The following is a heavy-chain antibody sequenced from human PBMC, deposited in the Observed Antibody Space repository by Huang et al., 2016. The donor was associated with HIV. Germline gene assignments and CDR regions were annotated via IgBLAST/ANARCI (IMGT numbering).Heavy chain of an antibody. D-gene: IGHD6-13*01. CDR1: GGSFSGYY. Sequence: QVQLQQWGAGLLKPSETLSLTCAVYGGSFSGYYWSWIRQPPGKGLEWIGEINHSGSTHYNPALKSRGTISVDTAKNQCSLKLSSVTAADTAVYYCASLAAATTSFDYWGQGTLVTVSS. CDR3: ASLAAATTSFDY. CDR2: INHSGST. J-gene: IGHJ4*02. V-gene: IGHV4-34*01.